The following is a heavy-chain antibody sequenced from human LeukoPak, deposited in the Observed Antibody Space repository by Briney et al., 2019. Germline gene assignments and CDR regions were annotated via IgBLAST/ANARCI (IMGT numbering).Heavy chain of an antibody. V-gene: IGHV4-39*01. CDR1: GGSISTTSYY. J-gene: IGHJ5*02. CDR3: ARQLGDYASDP. Sequence: SETLSLTCSVSGGSISTTSYYWAWIRQPPGKGLEWLGSIYYSGSTYYNPSLTSRVTISVDTSKNQFSLKLNSVTAADTAIYYCARQLGDYASDPWGQGTLVTVSS. D-gene: IGHD4-17*01. CDR2: IYYSGST.